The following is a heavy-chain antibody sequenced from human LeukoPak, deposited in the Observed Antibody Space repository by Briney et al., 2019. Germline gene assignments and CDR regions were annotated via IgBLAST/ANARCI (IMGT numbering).Heavy chain of an antibody. D-gene: IGHD6-13*01. V-gene: IGHV3-49*04. CDR2: IRSKAYGWTT. CDR3: TKYSSSHGMDV. J-gene: IGHJ6*04. CDR1: GFTLGDYA. Sequence: GGSLRLSCTASGFTLGDYAMSWVRQAPGKGLEWVGFIRSKAYGWTTEYAASVKGRFTISRDDSKSIAYLQMNSLKTEDTAVYYCTKYSSSHGMDVWGKGTTVTVSS.